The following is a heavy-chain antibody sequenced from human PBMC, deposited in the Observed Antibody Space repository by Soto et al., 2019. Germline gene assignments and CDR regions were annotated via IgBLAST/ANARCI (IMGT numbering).Heavy chain of an antibody. V-gene: IGHV3-53*01. CDR3: ATGTTGTTYYYYYGMDV. CDR2: IYSGGTT. J-gene: IGHJ6*02. CDR1: GFTVRSSY. Sequence: EVQLVESGGGLIQPGGSLRLSCAASGFTVRSSYMTWVRQAPGKGLECVSVIYSGGTTYYADSVKGRFTISSDNSKNTLYLQMNSLRAEDTAVYYCATGTTGTTYYYYYGMDVWGQGTTVTVSS. D-gene: IGHD1-1*01.